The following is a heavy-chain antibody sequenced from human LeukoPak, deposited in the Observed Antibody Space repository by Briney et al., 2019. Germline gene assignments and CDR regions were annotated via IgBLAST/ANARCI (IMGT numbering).Heavy chain of an antibody. Sequence: SETLSLTCTVSGGSISSYYWSWIRQPPGKGLEWIVYIYYSGSTNSNHSLKSPVTISLDTSKNPFSLYLSSVSAADTPVYYCGRDPGYSYGHGWRFDPWGQGTLVTVSS. J-gene: IGHJ5*02. CDR2: IYYSGST. V-gene: IGHV4-59*01. CDR1: GGSISSYY. D-gene: IGHD5-18*01. CDR3: GRDPGYSYGHGWRFDP.